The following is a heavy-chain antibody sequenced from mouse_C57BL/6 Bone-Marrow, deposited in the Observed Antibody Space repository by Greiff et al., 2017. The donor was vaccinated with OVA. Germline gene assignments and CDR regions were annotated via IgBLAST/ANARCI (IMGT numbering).Heavy chain of an antibody. V-gene: IGHV1-69*01. CDR1: GYTFTSYW. J-gene: IGHJ1*03. CDR3: ASPYYYGPYWYFDV. D-gene: IGHD1-1*01. Sequence: VKLQQPGAELVMPGASVKLSCKASGYTFTSYWMHWVKQRPGQGLEWIGEIDPSDSYTNYNQKFKGKSTLTVDKSSSTAYMQLSRLTSEDSAVYYWASPYYYGPYWYFDVWGTGTTVTVSS. CDR2: IDPSDSYT.